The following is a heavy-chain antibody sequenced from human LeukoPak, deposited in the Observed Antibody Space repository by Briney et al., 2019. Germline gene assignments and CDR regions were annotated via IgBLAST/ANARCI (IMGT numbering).Heavy chain of an antibody. CDR1: GYTFTGYY. D-gene: IGHD2-15*01. V-gene: IGHV1-2*06. Sequence: ASVKVSCKASGYTFTGYYMHWVRQAPGQGLEWMGRINPNSGGTNYAQKFQGRVTMTRDTSISTAYMGLSRLRSDDTAVYYCARDCSGGSCYSGYDYWGRGTLVTVSS. CDR3: ARDCSGGSCYSGYDY. J-gene: IGHJ4*02. CDR2: INPNSGGT.